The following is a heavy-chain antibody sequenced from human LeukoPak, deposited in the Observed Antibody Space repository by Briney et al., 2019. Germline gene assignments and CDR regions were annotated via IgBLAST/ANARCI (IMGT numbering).Heavy chain of an antibody. CDR3: ASGYGGNSWLDY. V-gene: IGHV3-7*01. CDR1: GFSIGSHW. D-gene: IGHD4-23*01. Sequence: GGSLRLSCAASGFSIGSHWMSWVRQAPGKGLEWVANINQDGSEKYSVDSVKGRLTISRDKANNSLFLQMNSLRAEDTALYYCASGYGGNSWLDYWGQGTLVTVSS. J-gene: IGHJ4*02. CDR2: INQDGSEK.